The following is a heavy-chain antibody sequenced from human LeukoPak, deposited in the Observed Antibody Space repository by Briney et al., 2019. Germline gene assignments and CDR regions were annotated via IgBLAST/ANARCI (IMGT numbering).Heavy chain of an antibody. D-gene: IGHD2-21*01. Sequence: PGGSLRLSCAASGFTFSNFGMSWVRQAPGKGLEWVSAITGSGGSTYYADSVKGRFTISRDNSKKTLYLQMNSLRAEDTAVCYCAKERGGEFDYWGQGTLLTVSS. V-gene: IGHV3-23*01. J-gene: IGHJ4*02. CDR1: GFTFSNFG. CDR3: AKERGGEFDY. CDR2: ITGSGGST.